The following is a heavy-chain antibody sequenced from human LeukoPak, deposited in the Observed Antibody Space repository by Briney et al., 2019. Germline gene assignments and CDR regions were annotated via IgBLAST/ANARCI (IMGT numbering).Heavy chain of an antibody. J-gene: IGHJ6*03. Sequence: ASVKVSCKASGYTFTSYDINWVRQATGQGLEWMGWMNPNSGNTGYAQKFQGRVTITRNTSISTAYMELSSLRSEDTAVYYCARGIGSSSWYRIPAYYYYYMDVWGKGTTVTVS. V-gene: IGHV1-8*03. CDR2: MNPNSGNT. D-gene: IGHD6-13*01. CDR1: GYTFTSYD. CDR3: ARGIGSSSWYRIPAYYYYYMDV.